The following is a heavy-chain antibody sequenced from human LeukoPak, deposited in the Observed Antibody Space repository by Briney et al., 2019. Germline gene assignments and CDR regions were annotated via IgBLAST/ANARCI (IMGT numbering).Heavy chain of an antibody. V-gene: IGHV1-18*01. CDR3: AREPPGDSSSLNWFDP. D-gene: IGHD6-13*01. Sequence: RASVQVSCKASGYTFTSYGISWVRQAPGQGLEWMGWISAYNGNTNYAQKLQGRVTMTTDTSTSTAYMELRSLRSDDTAVYYCAREPPGDSSSLNWFDPWGQGTLVSVSS. J-gene: IGHJ5*02. CDR1: GYTFTSYG. CDR2: ISAYNGNT.